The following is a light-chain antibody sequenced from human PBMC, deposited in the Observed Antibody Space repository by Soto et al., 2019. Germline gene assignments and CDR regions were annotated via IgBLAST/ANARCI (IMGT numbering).Light chain of an antibody. CDR2: WAS. CDR1: RSVFYISNNKNY. V-gene: IGKV4-1*01. CDR3: QQYYSAPPT. J-gene: IGKJ2*01. Sequence: DIVMTQSPDSLAVSLGERATINCKSSRSVFYISNNKNYLAWYQQKPGQPPNLLIYWASTRESGVPDRFSGTGSETDFTLTISSLQAEDVAVYYCQQYYSAPPTFGQGTKLEIK.